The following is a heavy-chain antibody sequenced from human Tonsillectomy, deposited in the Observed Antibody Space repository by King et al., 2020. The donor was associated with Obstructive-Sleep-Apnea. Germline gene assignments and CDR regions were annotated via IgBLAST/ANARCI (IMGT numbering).Heavy chain of an antibody. D-gene: IGHD3-10*02. J-gene: IGHJ4*02. V-gene: IGHV4-31*03. CDR1: GGSIGSGGFY. CDR3: ARDHDRERGIFDY. Sequence: VQLQESGPGLVTPSQTLSLTCTVSGGSIGSGGFYCSWIRQLPGRDLEWIGYIYNVDTLIYNPTLQSRSTISADTSNDQFSLKLTSVTAADTAVYYCARDHDRERGIFDYWGQGTLVTVSS. CDR2: IYNVDTL.